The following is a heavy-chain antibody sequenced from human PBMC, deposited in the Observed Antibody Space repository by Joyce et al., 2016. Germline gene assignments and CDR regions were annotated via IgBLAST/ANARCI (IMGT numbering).Heavy chain of an antibody. CDR2: LSSSSSYI. CDR3: ARSSYTNGIFDY. Sequence: EVQLVESGGGLVKPGGSLRLSCAASGFTCSSYSIGWVGQAPGKGLEWVSSLSSSSSYIKYTDSVKGRFTISRDNAKNSLYLQMNSLRVEDTAVYYCARSSYTNGIFDYWGQGTLVTVSS. D-gene: IGHD2-8*01. CDR1: GFTCSSYS. J-gene: IGHJ4*02. V-gene: IGHV3-21*01.